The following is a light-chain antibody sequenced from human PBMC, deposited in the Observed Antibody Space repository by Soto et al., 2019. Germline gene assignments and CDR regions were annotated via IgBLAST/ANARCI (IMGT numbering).Light chain of an antibody. CDR2: WAS. CDR1: QSVLNSSNNKNY. Sequence: DIVMIQSPDSLAVSLGERATINCKSSQSVLNSSNNKNYLAWYQQKPGQPPRLLIYWASTRESGVPDRFSGGGSGTDFTLTISSLQAEDVAVYYCQHYYSSPLTFGGGTKVDIK. J-gene: IGKJ4*01. CDR3: QHYYSSPLT. V-gene: IGKV4-1*01.